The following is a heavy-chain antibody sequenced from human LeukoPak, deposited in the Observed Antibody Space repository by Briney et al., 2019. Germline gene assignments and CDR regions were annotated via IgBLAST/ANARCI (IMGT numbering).Heavy chain of an antibody. CDR3: ARGCSSATCYHGIGWFDH. J-gene: IGHJ5*02. CDR1: GYTFTNYG. D-gene: IGHD2-2*01. V-gene: IGHV1-18*01. CDR2: ISAYNDNT. Sequence: ASVKVSCKGSGYTFTNYGINWVRQAPGQGREGMGWISAYNDNTNYAQKLQGRVTMTTDTSTSTAYIELRSLRSDDTAVYYCARGCSSATCYHGIGWFDHWGQGTLVTVSS.